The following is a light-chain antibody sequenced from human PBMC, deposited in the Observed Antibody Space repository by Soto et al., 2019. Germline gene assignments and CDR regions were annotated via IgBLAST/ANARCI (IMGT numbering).Light chain of an antibody. CDR3: AAWDDSLDGPT. CDR2: GSD. V-gene: IGLV1-44*01. J-gene: IGLJ2*01. Sequence: QSVLSQPPSTSGTPGQRVTISCSGGTSNIGTYTVSWYQQFPETAPRLLIYGSDRRPSGVPDRFSGSKSGTSASLSIGGLHSEDEAHYYCAAWDDSLDGPTFGGGTKSPS. CDR1: TSNIGTYT.